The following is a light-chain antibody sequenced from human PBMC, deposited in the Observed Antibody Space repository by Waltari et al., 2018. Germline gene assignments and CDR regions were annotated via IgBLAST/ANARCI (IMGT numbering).Light chain of an antibody. Sequence: DIQMTQSPSTLSASVGDRVTITCRASQTISSWLALYQQKPGKAPKLLIYKASSLESGVTSRFSGSGSGTEFTLTISSLQPDDFATYYCQQYNGYSWTFGQGTKVEIK. V-gene: IGKV1-5*03. CDR3: QQYNGYSWT. CDR2: KAS. J-gene: IGKJ1*01. CDR1: QTISSW.